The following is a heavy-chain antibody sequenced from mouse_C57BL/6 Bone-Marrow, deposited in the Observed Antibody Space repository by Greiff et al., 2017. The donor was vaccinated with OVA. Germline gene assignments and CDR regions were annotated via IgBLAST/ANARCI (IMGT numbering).Heavy chain of an antibody. CDR2: ISYDGSN. CDR3: AREGDGYPYYFDY. CDR1: GYSITSGYY. Sequence: DVKLQESGPGLVKPSQSLSLTCSVTGYSITSGYYWNWIRQFPGNKLEWMGYISYDGSNNYNPSLKNRISITRDTSKNQFFLKLNSVTTEDTATYYCAREGDGYPYYFDYWGQGTTLTVSS. D-gene: IGHD2-3*01. V-gene: IGHV3-6*01. J-gene: IGHJ2*01.